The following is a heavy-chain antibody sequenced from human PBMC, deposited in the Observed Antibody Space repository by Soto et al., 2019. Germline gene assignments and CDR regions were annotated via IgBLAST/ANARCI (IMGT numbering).Heavy chain of an antibody. V-gene: IGHV1-8*01. CDR1: GYTFTSYD. J-gene: IGHJ3*02. Sequence: ASVKVSCKASGYTFTSYDINWVRQATGQGLEWMGWMNPNGGNTGYAQKFQGRVTMTRNTSISTVYMELSSLRSEDTAVYYCAKEGSSRGGAFDIWGQGTMVTVSS. CDR3: AKEGSSRGGAFDI. CDR2: MNPNGGNT. D-gene: IGHD6-13*01.